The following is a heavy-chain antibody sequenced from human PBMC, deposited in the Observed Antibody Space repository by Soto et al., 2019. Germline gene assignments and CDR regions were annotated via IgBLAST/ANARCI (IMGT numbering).Heavy chain of an antibody. CDR2: IRSKAYGGTT. Sequence: LRLSCTASGFTFGDYAMSWVRLAPGKGLEWVGFIRSKAYGGTTEYAASVKGRFTISRDDSKSIAYLQMNSLKTEDTAVYYCTRGRGGDYDYGMDVWGQGTTVTVSS. D-gene: IGHD2-21*02. CDR3: TRGRGGDYDYGMDV. J-gene: IGHJ6*02. V-gene: IGHV3-49*04. CDR1: GFTFGDYA.